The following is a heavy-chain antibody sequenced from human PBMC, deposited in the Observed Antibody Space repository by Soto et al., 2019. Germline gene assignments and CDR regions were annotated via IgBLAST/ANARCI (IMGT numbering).Heavy chain of an antibody. CDR1: GGSISSYY. CDR3: ARLYYYGSGSYSVDYFDY. D-gene: IGHD3-10*01. J-gene: IGHJ4*02. Sequence: PSETLSLTCTVSGGSISSYYWSWIRQPPGKGLEWIGYIYYSGSTNYNPSLKSRVTISVDTSKNQFSLKLSSVTAADTAVYYCARLYYYGSGSYSVDYFDYWGQGTLVTVSS. CDR2: IYYSGST. V-gene: IGHV4-59*08.